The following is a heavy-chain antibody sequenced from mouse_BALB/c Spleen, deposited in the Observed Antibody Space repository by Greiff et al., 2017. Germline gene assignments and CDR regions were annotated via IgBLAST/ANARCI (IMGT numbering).Heavy chain of an antibody. Sequence: EVKLMESGGGLVQPGGSLRLSCATSGFTFTDYYMSWVRQPPGKALEWLGFIRNKANGYTTEYSASVKGRFTISRDNSQSILYLQMNTLRAEDSATYYCARDTYYYGSSNYYAMDYWGQGTSVTVSS. CDR2: IRNKANGYTT. D-gene: IGHD1-1*01. CDR1: GFTFTDYY. V-gene: IGHV7-3*02. J-gene: IGHJ4*01. CDR3: ARDTYYYGSSNYYAMDY.